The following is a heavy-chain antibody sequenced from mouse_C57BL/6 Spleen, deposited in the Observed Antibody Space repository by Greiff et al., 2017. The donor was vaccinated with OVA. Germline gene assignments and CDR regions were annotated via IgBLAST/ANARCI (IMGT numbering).Heavy chain of an antibody. D-gene: IGHD4-1*01. CDR3: ARDWEEGYLDY. CDR1: GFTFSDYG. Sequence: EVKLVESGGGLVKPGGSLKLSCAASGFTFSDYGMHWVRQAPEKGLEWVAYISSGSSTIYYADTVKGRFTISRDNAKNTLFLQMTSLRSEDTAMDYCARDWEEGYLDYWGQGTTLTVSS. V-gene: IGHV5-17*01. CDR2: ISSGSSTI. J-gene: IGHJ2*01.